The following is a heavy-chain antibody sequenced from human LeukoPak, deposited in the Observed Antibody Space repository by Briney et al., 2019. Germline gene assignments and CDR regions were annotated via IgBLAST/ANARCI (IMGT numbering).Heavy chain of an antibody. CDR2: IYPGGSDI. V-gene: IGHV5-51*01. CDR3: AKRAAVRGSYVDY. J-gene: IGHJ4*02. CDR1: GYIFTTHW. Sequence: GESLKISCKGSGYIFTTHWIGGGSQMPGKGLEWMGIIYPGGSDIRYSPSFQGQVTISADKSISTAYLQWSNLKASDTAMYYCAKRAAVRGSYVDYWGQGTLVTVSS. D-gene: IGHD2-15*01.